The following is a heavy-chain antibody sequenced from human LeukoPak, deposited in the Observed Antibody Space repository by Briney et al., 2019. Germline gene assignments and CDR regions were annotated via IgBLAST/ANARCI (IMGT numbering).Heavy chain of an antibody. Sequence: ASVKVSCKASGYTFTSYYMHWVRQAPGQGLEWMGWINPNSGGTNYAQKFQGRVTMTRDTSISTAYMELSRLRSDDTAVYYCARSEYYYGSGFDYWGQGTLVTVSS. J-gene: IGHJ4*02. CDR2: INPNSGGT. D-gene: IGHD3-10*01. CDR1: GYTFTSYY. CDR3: ARSEYYYGSGFDY. V-gene: IGHV1-2*02.